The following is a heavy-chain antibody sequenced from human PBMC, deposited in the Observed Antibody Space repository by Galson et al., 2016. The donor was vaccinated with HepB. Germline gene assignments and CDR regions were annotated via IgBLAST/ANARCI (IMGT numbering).Heavy chain of an antibody. Sequence: SVKVSCKASGYTFKSYGISWVRQAPGQGPEWMGRVNIYNSDRSHAQKFQGRVSLTTDASTSTAYMELTSLRSDDTAIYYCARDLAAWGVATTGGAHWGQGTLVTVSS. CDR1: GYTFKSYG. CDR2: VNIYNSDR. J-gene: IGHJ4*02. CDR3: ARDLAAWGVATTGGAH. D-gene: IGHD1-26*01. V-gene: IGHV1-18*01.